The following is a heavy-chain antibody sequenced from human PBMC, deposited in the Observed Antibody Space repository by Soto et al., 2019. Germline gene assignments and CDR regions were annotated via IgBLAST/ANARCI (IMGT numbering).Heavy chain of an antibody. CDR3: ARSGGSGYYSAHYYGMDV. D-gene: IGHD3-22*01. J-gene: IGHJ6*02. CDR2: MNPESGST. Sequence: ASVKVSCKASGYTFNTYDINWVRQATGQWLEWMGWMNPESGSTGFAQSFQGRITLTRNTSLNTVYMEVSSLTSEDTAVYFCARSGGSGYYSAHYYGMDVWGPGTTVTVSS. V-gene: IGHV1-8*01. CDR1: GYTFNTYD.